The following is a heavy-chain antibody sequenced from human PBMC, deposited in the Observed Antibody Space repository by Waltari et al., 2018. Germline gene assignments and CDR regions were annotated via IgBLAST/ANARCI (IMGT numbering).Heavy chain of an antibody. D-gene: IGHD3-22*01. Sequence: EVQLVQSASEVTKPGVSLQFSCMRSGYTVTSCCTGWVRQVPGTGLELMGVIYPDDTDTSYCPSFQDQVTISADKSISTAYLQWSSLKASDTAMYYGASHQGKDDSSGYYYPFDYWGQGTLVTVSS. CDR3: ASHQGKDDSSGYYYPFDY. CDR2: IYPDDTDT. V-gene: IGHV5-51*01. CDR1: GYTVTSCC. J-gene: IGHJ4*02.